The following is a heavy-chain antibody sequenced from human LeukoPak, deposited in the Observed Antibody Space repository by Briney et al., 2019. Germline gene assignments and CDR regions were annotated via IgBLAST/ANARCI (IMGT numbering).Heavy chain of an antibody. CDR2: IATAGDT. CDR1: GFTFSSYD. CDR3: ARGFVCSSTTCRWGEAFDI. V-gene: IGHV3-13*01. Sequence: GGSLRLSCAASGFTFSSYDMHWVRQPTGKRLEWVSAIATAGDTYYPGSVKGRFTISRDNAKNSLYLQMNSLRAGDTAVYYCARGFVCSSTTCRWGEAFDIWGQGTMVTVSS. D-gene: IGHD2-2*01. J-gene: IGHJ3*02.